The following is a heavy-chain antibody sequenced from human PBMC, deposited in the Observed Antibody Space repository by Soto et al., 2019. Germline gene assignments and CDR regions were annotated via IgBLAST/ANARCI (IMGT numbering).Heavy chain of an antibody. V-gene: IGHV4-59*01. J-gene: IGHJ6*02. CDR2: IYYSGST. CDR1: GGSISSYY. CDR3: ARDRANYYYYGMDV. Sequence: SETLSLTCTVSGGSISSYYWSWIRQPPGKGLEWIGYIYYSGSTNYNPSLKSRVTISVDTSKNQFSLKLSSVTAADTAVYYCARDRANYYYYGMDVWGQGTTVTVSS.